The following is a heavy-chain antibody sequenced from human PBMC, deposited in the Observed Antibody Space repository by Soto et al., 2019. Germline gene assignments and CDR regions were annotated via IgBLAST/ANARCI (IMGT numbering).Heavy chain of an antibody. V-gene: IGHV1-58*01. CDR3: AADPYYYDSSDYYSFDQ. CDR2: IIVGSGNT. J-gene: IGHJ4*02. CDR1: GFNFRTTA. D-gene: IGHD3-22*01. Sequence: SVKVSCKASGFNFRTTAVQWVRQARGQRLEWIGWIIVGSGNTNYAQNFQERVTITRDMSTSTAYLDVSRLRSEDTAVYYCAADPYYYDSSDYYSFDQWGQGTPVTVSS.